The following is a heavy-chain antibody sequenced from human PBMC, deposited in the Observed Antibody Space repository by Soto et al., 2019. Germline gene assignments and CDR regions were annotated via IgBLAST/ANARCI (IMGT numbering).Heavy chain of an antibody. J-gene: IGHJ6*02. Sequence: ASVKVSCKASGYTFTSYAMHWVRQAPGQRLEWMGWINTGNGNTKYSQKFQGRVTITTDKSASTAYMELSSLRSEDTAVYYCARDRPRFDYYYYYGMDVWGQGTTVTVSS. CDR3: ARDRPRFDYYYYYGMDV. V-gene: IGHV1-3*04. CDR1: GYTFTSYA. CDR2: INTGNGNT.